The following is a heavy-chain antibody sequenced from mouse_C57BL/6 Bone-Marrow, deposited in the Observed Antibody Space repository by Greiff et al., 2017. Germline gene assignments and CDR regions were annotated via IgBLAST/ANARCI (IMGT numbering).Heavy chain of an antibody. J-gene: IGHJ4*01. CDR3: ARRARQLRLRDAMDY. Sequence: VQLQQSGPELVKPGASVKISCKASGYSFTGYYMNWVKQSPEKSLEWIGEINPSTGGTTYNQKFKANATLTVDKSSSTAYMQLKSLTSEDSAVYYCARRARQLRLRDAMDYWGQGTSVTVSS. CDR2: INPSTGGT. CDR1: GYSFTGYY. D-gene: IGHD3-2*02. V-gene: IGHV1-42*01.